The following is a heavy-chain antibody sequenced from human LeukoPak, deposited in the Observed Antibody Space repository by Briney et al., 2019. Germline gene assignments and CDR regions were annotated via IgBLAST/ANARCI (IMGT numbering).Heavy chain of an antibody. CDR3: AKGARRFLEWLLDYYYYMDV. J-gene: IGHJ6*03. D-gene: IGHD3-3*01. CDR1: GFTFSSYA. CDR2: VSGSGGST. V-gene: IGHV3-23*01. Sequence: PGGSLRLSYAASGFTFSSYAMSWVRQAPGKGLEWVSAVSGSGGSTYYADSVKGRFTISRDNSKNTLYPQMNSLRAEDTAVYYCAKGARRFLEWLLDYYYYMDVWGKGTTVTVSS.